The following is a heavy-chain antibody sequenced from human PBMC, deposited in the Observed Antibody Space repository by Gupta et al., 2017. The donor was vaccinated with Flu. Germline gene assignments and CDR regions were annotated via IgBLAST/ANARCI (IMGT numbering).Heavy chain of an antibody. V-gene: IGHV3-9*01. D-gene: IGHD1-26*01. CDR3: AKGVGIVGVTDPLDY. J-gene: IGHJ4*02. CDR1: GFTFDDSV. Sequence: EVQLVESGGALVQPGRSLRLSCAASGFTFDDSVLHWVRQAPGKGLEWVSSISWNSGSILYAGSVKGRFTISRDNRKNSLYLQMNSLRADDTALYYCAKGVGIVGVTDPLDYWGQGTLVTVSS. CDR2: ISWNSGSI.